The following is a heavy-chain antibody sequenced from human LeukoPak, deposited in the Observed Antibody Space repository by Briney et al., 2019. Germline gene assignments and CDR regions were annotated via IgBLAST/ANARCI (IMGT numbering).Heavy chain of an antibody. J-gene: IGHJ3*02. CDR1: GGSSSGYY. Sequence: PSETLSLTCAVYGGSSSGYYWSWIRQPPGKGLEWIGEINHSGSTNYNPSLKSRVTTSVDTSKNQFSLKLSSVTAADTAVYYCARGYSYGNDAFDIWGQGTMVTVSS. V-gene: IGHV4-34*01. CDR2: INHSGST. D-gene: IGHD5-18*01. CDR3: ARGYSYGNDAFDI.